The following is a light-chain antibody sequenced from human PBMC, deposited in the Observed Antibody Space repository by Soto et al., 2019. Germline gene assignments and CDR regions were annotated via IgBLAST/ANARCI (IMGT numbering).Light chain of an antibody. CDR1: EGVGTN. J-gene: IGKJ1*01. CDR2: ATS. V-gene: IGKV3-15*01. Sequence: EVVMTQSPATLSVSPGDSATLSCRASEGVGTNSAWYQQTPGQGPRLLIYATSTRATGIPARFSGSGSGTEFTLTISGLQSEDFAIYYCQQYNKGPPWTFGQGTKVEIK. CDR3: QQYNKGPPWT.